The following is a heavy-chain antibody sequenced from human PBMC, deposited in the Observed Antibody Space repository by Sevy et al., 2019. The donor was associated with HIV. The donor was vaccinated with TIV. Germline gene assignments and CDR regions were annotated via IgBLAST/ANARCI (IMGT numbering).Heavy chain of an antibody. Sequence: GGSLRLSCAASGFTFSDHYMEWVRQAPGKGLEWVGRTRNKADGYTTEYAASVKGSFTISRDDSGNSLYLQMNSLKTGETAVYYCSTHAGIAAAGRVFDYWGQGALVTVSS. D-gene: IGHD6-13*01. CDR2: TRNKADGYTT. CDR1: GFTFSDHY. CDR3: STHAGIAAAGRVFDY. J-gene: IGHJ4*02. V-gene: IGHV3-72*01.